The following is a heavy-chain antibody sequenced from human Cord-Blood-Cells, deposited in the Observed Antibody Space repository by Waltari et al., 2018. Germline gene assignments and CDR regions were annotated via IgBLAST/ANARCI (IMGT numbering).Heavy chain of an antibody. CDR3: AVDPLEVLGNAFDI. CDR2: INPNRGGT. J-gene: IGHJ3*02. CDR1: GYTLTGYY. D-gene: IGHD3-16*01. V-gene: IGHV1-2*02. Sequence: QVQLVQSGAEVKKPGASVKVSCKASGYTLTGYYMHCVRQAPGQGLEWMGWINPNRGGTDYAQKCQGRVTMTRDTSISTAYMELSRLRSDDTAVYYCAVDPLEVLGNAFDIWGQGTMVTVSS.